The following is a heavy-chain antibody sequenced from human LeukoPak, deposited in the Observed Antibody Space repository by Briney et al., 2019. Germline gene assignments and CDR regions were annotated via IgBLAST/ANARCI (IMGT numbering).Heavy chain of an antibody. CDR1: GYTFTSYD. V-gene: IGHV1-8*01. Sequence: ASVKVSCKASGYTFTSYDINWVRQATGQGLEWMGWMNPNSGNTGYAQKFQGRVTMTRNTSISTAYMELSSLRSEDTAVYYCARGAGVIIREYYYYGMDVWGQGTTVTVSS. D-gene: IGHD3-10*01. CDR2: MNPNSGNT. CDR3: ARGAGVIIREYYYYGMDV. J-gene: IGHJ6*02.